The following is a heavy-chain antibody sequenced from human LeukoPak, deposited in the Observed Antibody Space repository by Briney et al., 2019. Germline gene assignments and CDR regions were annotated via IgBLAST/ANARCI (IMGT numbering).Heavy chain of an antibody. CDR1: GGSFSGYY. V-gene: IGHV4-34*01. J-gene: IGHJ4*02. D-gene: IGHD1-26*01. CDR2: INHSGST. CDR3: ADYSGSYFGY. Sequence: SETLSLTCAVYGGSFSGYYWSWIRQPPGKGLEWIGEINHSGSTNYNPSLKSRVTISVDTSKNQFSLKLSSVTAADTAVYYCADYSGSYFGYWGQGTLVTVSS.